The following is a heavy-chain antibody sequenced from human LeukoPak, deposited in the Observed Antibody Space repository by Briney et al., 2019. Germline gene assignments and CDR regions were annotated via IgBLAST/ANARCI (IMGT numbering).Heavy chain of an antibody. Sequence: GASVKVSCKASGYTFTSYGISWVRRAPGQGLEWMGGISAYNGNTNYAQKLQGRVTMTTDTSTSTAYMELRSLRSDDTAVYYCARDVNGNYAYRYYYFDYWGQGTLVTVSS. J-gene: IGHJ4*02. V-gene: IGHV1-18*01. CDR1: GYTFTSYG. CDR2: ISAYNGNT. CDR3: ARDVNGNYAYRYYYFDY. D-gene: IGHD1-7*01.